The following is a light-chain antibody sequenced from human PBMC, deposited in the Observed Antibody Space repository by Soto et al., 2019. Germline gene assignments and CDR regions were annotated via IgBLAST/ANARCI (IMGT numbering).Light chain of an antibody. J-gene: IGLJ1*01. CDR1: SSDVGSYNL. CDR3: CSYAGSYV. CDR2: EGS. V-gene: IGLV2-23*01. Sequence: QSALTQPASVSGSPGQSITISCTGTSSDVGSYNLVSWYQQHPGKAPILMIYEGSKRPSGVSNRFSGSKSGNTASLTISGLQAEDEADYYCCSYAGSYVFGTGTKLTVL.